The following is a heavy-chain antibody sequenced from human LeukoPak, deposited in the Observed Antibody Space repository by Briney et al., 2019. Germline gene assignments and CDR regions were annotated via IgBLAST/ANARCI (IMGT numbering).Heavy chain of an antibody. D-gene: IGHD5-12*01. Sequence: ASVKVSCRASGYTFTSYAMNWVRQAPGQGLEWMGWINANTGNPTYAQGFTGRFVFSLDTSVSTAYLQISSLKAEDTAVYYCARDIVATISALNYWGQGTLVTVSS. CDR3: ARDIVATISALNY. V-gene: IGHV7-4-1*02. J-gene: IGHJ4*02. CDR2: INANTGNP. CDR1: GYTFTSYA.